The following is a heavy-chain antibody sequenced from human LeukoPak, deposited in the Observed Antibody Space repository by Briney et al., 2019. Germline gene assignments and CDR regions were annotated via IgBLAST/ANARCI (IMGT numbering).Heavy chain of an antibody. J-gene: IGHJ4*02. CDR2: ISAYNGNT. CDR3: AREVATIVFDY. Sequence: ASVKVSCKASGYTFTGYYMHWVRQAPGQGLEWMGWISAYNGNTNYAQKLQGRVTMTTDTSTSTAYTELRSLRSDDTAVYYCAREVATIVFDYWGQGTLVTVSS. CDR1: GYTFTGYY. D-gene: IGHD5-12*01. V-gene: IGHV1-18*04.